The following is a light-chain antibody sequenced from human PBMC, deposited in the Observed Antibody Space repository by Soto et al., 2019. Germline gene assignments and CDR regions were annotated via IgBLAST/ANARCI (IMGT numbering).Light chain of an antibody. CDR1: QSISSY. V-gene: IGKV1-39*01. Sequence: IQMTQSPSSLSASVGARVTITCRASQSISSYLNWYQQKPGKVPKLLIYAASSLQSGVPSRFSGSGSGTDCTLTISSLQPEDVATYYCQQSYSTPRTFGQGTKVDI. J-gene: IGKJ1*01. CDR2: AAS. CDR3: QQSYSTPRT.